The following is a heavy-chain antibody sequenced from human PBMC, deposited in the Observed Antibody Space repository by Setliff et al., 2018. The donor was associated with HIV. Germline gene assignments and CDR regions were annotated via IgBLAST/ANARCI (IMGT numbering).Heavy chain of an antibody. Sequence: SETLSLTCTVSGGSMKNFYWTWVRQVPGGRLQWIGHIHYSGIVNYSPSLSSRLTISAQTSKNQCSLTLKSVTTADTALYFCARVAKDSSFFSTSGPSYFDPWGHGTLVTVSS. CDR2: IHYSGIV. CDR3: ARVAKDSSFFSTSGPSYFDP. J-gene: IGHJ5*02. CDR1: GGSMKNFY. V-gene: IGHV4-59*01. D-gene: IGHD3-10*01.